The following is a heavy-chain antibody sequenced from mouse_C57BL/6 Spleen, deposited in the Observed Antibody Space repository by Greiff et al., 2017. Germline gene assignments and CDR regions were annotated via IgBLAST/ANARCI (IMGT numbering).Heavy chain of an antibody. V-gene: IGHV5-4*03. CDR2: ISDGGSYT. J-gene: IGHJ3*01. Sequence: DVKLVESGGGLVKPGGSLKLSCAASGFTFSSYAMSWVRQTPEKRLEWVATISDGGSYTYYPDNVKGRFTISRDNAKNNLYLQMSHLKSEDTAMYYCARARDGYSSFAYWGQGTLVTVSA. CDR1: GFTFSSYA. D-gene: IGHD2-3*01. CDR3: ARARDGYSSFAY.